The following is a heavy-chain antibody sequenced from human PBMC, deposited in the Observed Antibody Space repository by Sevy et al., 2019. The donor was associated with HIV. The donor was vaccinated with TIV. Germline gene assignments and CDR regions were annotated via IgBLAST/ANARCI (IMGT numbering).Heavy chain of an antibody. J-gene: IGHJ3*02. V-gene: IGHV3-30-3*01. CDR3: ARDYYDSSGYAFDI. CDR1: GFTFSSYA. D-gene: IGHD3-22*01. Sequence: GGSLRLSCAASGFTFSSYAMHWVRQAPGKGLEWVAVISYDGSNKYYADSVKGRFTISRDNSKNTLYLQVNSLRAEDTAVYYCARDYYDSSGYAFDIWGQGTMVTVSS. CDR2: ISYDGSNK.